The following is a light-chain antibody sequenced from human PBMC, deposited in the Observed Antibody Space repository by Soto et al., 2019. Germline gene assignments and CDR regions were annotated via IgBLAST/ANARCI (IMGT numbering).Light chain of an antibody. CDR2: GAS. J-gene: IGKJ5*01. V-gene: IGKV3-20*01. Sequence: DIVLTQSPGTLSLSPGERATLSCRASQTFSRSSLAWYQQKPGQAPRLLIYGASSRATGIPDRFSGSGSGTDFTLTINRLEPEDFAVYYCQQSGTSPLTFGQGTRLEI. CDR3: QQSGTSPLT. CDR1: QTFSRSS.